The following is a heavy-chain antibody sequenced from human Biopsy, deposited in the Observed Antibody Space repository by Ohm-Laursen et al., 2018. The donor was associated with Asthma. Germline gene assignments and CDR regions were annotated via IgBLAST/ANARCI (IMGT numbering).Heavy chain of an antibody. CDR3: ARTYYDFLTGQVKDVFGV. Sequence: ASVKVSCKPSGYNFISFAIHWVRQAPGRRLEWMGWVNTGNGDTKYSQKFQGRVTITRDTSASTAYMELRSLRSEDTATYYCARTYYDFLTGQVKDVFGVWGQGTMVTVSS. CDR2: VNTGNGDT. D-gene: IGHD3-9*01. CDR1: GYNFISFA. J-gene: IGHJ3*01. V-gene: IGHV1-3*04.